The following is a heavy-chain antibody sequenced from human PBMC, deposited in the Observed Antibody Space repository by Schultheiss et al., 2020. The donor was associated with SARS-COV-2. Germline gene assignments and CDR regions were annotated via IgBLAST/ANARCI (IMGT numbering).Heavy chain of an antibody. CDR2: LKTKADGETT. V-gene: IGHV3-15*01. CDR3: TTERYFISQAPEGALDS. J-gene: IGHJ3*02. D-gene: IGHD2/OR15-2a*01. Sequence: GGSLRLSCTASGFIFNTYWMSWVRQTPGKGLEWVARLKTKADGETTDYAVAVKGRFTISRDDSQDTVYLQMNSLKIEDTAIYFCTTERYFISQAPEGALDSWGQGTMVTVSS. CDR1: GFIFNTYW.